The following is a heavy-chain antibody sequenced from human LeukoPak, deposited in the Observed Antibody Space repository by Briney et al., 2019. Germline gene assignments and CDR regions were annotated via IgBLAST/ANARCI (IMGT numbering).Heavy chain of an antibody. CDR3: TRDPILGAPDYFDY. CDR1: GFTFANYV. CDR2: TSPDEGLK. D-gene: IGHD1-26*01. V-gene: IGHV3-30*04. Sequence: PGRSLRLSCAASGFTFANYVTHWVRQAPGKGLEWVAVTSPDEGLKFYGDSVKGRFTISRDNSKNTMYLQMSNLREEDTAVYYCTRDPILGAPDYFDYWGQGTLVTVSS. J-gene: IGHJ4*02.